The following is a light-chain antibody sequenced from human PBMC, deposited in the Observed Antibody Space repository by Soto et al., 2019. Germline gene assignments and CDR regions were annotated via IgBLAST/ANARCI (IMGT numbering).Light chain of an antibody. J-gene: IGKJ2*02. V-gene: IGKV1-13*02. CDR2: DAS. CDR1: QGISSA. Sequence: AIQLTQSPSSLSASVGDRVTITCRASQGISSALAWDQQKPGKAPKLLIYDASSLESGVPSRFSGSGSGTDFTLTISSLQPEDFATYYCQQFNSYPGTFGQGTKLEIK. CDR3: QQFNSYPGT.